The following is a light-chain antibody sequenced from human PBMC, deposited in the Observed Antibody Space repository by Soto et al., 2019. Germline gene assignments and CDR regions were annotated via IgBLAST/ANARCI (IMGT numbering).Light chain of an antibody. CDR3: QQYNSYPYT. Sequence: DIQMTQSPSTLSASVGDRVTITCRASQSISSWLAWYQQKPGKAPTLLIYDASSLESGVPSRFSGSGSGTAFTLTSSSLQPDDFSTYYCQQYNSYPYTFGQGTKLEIK. V-gene: IGKV1-5*01. J-gene: IGKJ2*01. CDR2: DAS. CDR1: QSISSW.